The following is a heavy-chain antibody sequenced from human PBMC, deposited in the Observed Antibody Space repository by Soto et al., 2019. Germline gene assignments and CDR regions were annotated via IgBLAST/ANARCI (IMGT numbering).Heavy chain of an antibody. D-gene: IGHD4-17*01. CDR1: GGSIISYY. Sequence: SETLSLTCTVSGGSIISYYWSWIRQPPGKGLEWIGYVYDSGRTNYNYKPSLKSRVTISVDTSKNQFSLNLRSVPAADTALYYCARDTAFNYWGQGALVTVSS. CDR2: VYDSGRT. CDR3: ARDTAFNY. J-gene: IGHJ4*02. V-gene: IGHV4-59*01.